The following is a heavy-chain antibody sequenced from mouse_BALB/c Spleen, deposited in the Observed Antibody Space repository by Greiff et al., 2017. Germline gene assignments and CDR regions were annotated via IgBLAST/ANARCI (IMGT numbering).Heavy chain of an antibody. CDR2: ISSGGST. J-gene: IGHJ1*01. V-gene: IGHV5-6-5*01. Sequence: EVQGVESGGGLVKPGGSLKLSCAASGFTFSSYAMSWVRQTPEKRLEWVASISSGGSTYYPDSVKGRFTISGDNARNILYLQMSSLRSEDTAMYYCARGGPGYWYFDVWGAGTTVTVSS. CDR1: GFTFSSYA. CDR3: ARGGPGYWYFDV.